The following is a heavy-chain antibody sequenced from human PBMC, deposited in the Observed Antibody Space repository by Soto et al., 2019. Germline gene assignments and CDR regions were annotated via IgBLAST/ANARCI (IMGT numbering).Heavy chain of an antibody. Sequence: ASVKVSCKVSGYTLTELSMHWVRQAPGKGLEWMGGFDPEDGETIYAQKFQGRVTMTEDTSTDTAYMELSSLRSEDTAVYYCATAPYYYDSSGYGYYGMDVWGQGTTVTVSS. D-gene: IGHD3-22*01. CDR3: ATAPYYYDSSGYGYYGMDV. CDR1: GYTLTELS. CDR2: FDPEDGET. V-gene: IGHV1-24*01. J-gene: IGHJ6*02.